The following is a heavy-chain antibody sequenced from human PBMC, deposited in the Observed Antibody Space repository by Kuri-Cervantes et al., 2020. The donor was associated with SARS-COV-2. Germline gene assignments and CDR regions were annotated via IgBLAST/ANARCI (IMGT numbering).Heavy chain of an antibody. D-gene: IGHD2-2*01. CDR2: IYTSGST. CDR1: GYSISSGYY. J-gene: IGHJ4*02. Sequence: SETLSLTCAVSGYSISSGYYWGWIRQPPGKGLEWIGRIYTSGSTNYNPSLKSRVTISVDTSKNQFSLKLSSVTAADTAVYYCARGSVVPAANDYWGQGTLVTVSS. CDR3: ARGSVVPAANDY. V-gene: IGHV4-38-2*01.